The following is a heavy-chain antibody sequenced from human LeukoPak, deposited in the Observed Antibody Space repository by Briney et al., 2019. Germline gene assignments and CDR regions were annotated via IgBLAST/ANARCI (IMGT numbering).Heavy chain of an antibody. CDR3: ARDSGSGWYEAAFDI. V-gene: IGHV1-46*01. J-gene: IGHJ3*02. CDR1: GYIFTSYN. CDR2: INPSGGST. D-gene: IGHD6-19*01. Sequence: AASVKVSCKTSGYIFTSYNIYWVRQAPGQGLEWMGIINPSGGSTNYAQKVQGRVTMTTDTSTSTAYMELRSLRSDDTAVYYCARDSGSGWYEAAFDIWGQGTMVTVSS.